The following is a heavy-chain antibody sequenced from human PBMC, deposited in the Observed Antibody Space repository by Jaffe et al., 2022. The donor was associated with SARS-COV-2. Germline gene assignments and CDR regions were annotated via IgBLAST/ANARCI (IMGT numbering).Heavy chain of an antibody. CDR3: ARGSGWELRDSYGMDV. CDR1: GYTFTSYY. D-gene: IGHD6-19*01. V-gene: IGHV1-46*01. CDR2: INPSGGST. Sequence: QVQLVQSGAEVKKPGASVKVSCKASGYTFTSYYMHWVRQAPGQGLEWMGIINPSGGSTSYAQKFQGRVTMTRDTSTSTVYMELSSLRSEDTAVYYCARGSGWELRDSYGMDVWGQGTTVTVSS. J-gene: IGHJ6*02.